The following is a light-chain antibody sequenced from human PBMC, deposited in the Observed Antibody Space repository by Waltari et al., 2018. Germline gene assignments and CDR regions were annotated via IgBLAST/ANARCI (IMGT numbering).Light chain of an antibody. CDR1: QTVETNS. CDR2: KTT. V-gene: IGKV3-20*01. J-gene: IGKJ2*01. Sequence: MFTQSPGALSLSPGEGATLFCRASQTVETNSFAWYQQKPGQSPKLLIDKTTNRATGVPDRFSGSGSGTDFSLNIDMLEPGDSAVYFCQQFGGSPMYTFGQGTKLEI. CDR3: QQFGGSPMYT.